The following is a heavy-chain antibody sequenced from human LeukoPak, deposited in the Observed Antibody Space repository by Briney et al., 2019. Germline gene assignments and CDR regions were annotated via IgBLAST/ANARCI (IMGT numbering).Heavy chain of an antibody. D-gene: IGHD6-6*01. CDR1: GFTVGSNY. CDR2: IYSGGST. CDR3: ARVKQLVNYYYYYMDV. J-gene: IGHJ6*03. V-gene: IGHV3-66*02. Sequence: GGSLRLSCAASGFTVGSNYMSWVRQAPGKGLEWVSVIYSGGSTYYADSVKGRFTISRDNSKNTLYLQMNSLRAEDTAVYYCARVKQLVNYYYYYMDVWGKGTTVTVSS.